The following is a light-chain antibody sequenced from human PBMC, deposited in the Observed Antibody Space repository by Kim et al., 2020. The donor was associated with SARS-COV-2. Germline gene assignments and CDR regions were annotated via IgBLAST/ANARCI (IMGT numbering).Light chain of an antibody. CDR1: NSDIGEYNY. CDR3: SSSTTSNTLI. CDR2: DVN. Sequence: GQSITISCIGSNSDIGEYNYVSWYQQHPDKAHKLLIYDVNKRPSGVSNRFSGSKSGNTASLTISGLQAEDEADYYCSSSTTSNTLIFGGGTQLTVL. V-gene: IGLV2-14*03. J-gene: IGLJ2*01.